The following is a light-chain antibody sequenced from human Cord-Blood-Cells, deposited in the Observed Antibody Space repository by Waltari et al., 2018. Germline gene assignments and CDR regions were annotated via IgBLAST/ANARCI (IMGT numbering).Light chain of an antibody. CDR2: YAS. J-gene: IGKJ3*01. Sequence: EIVLTQSPATPSLSPGERATLSCRASQSVSSYLAWYQQKPCPAPRLLIYYASNRATGIPARCSGSGSETDFTRTISSLEPEDFAVYYCQQRSNWITFGPGTKVDIK. V-gene: IGKV3-11*01. CDR1: QSVSSY. CDR3: QQRSNWIT.